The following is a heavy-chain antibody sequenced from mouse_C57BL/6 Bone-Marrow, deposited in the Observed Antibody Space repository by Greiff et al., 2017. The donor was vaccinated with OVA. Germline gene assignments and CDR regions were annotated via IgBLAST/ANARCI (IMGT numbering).Heavy chain of an antibody. CDR2: IRNKANNHAT. CDR3: TTIYDGYLWYFDV. CDR1: GFTFSDAW. J-gene: IGHJ1*03. D-gene: IGHD2-3*01. Sequence: EVMLVESGGGLVQPGGSMKLSCAASGFTFSDAWMDWVRQSPEKGLEWVAEIRNKANNHATYYAESVKGRFTISRDDSKSSVYLQMNSLRAEDTGIYYCTTIYDGYLWYFDVWGTGTTVTVSS. V-gene: IGHV6-6*01.